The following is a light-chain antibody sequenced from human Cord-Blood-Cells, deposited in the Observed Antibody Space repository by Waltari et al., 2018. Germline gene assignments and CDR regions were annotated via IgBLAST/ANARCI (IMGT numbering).Light chain of an antibody. CDR3: AAWDDSLNGYV. V-gene: IGLV1-44*01. J-gene: IGLJ1*01. CDR2: SNN. Sequence: QSVLTQPPSASGTPGQRVTLPGSGSSSNIGSNTVNWYQQPPGTAPKLLIYSNNQRPSGVPDRFSGSKSGTSASLAISGLQSEDEADYYCAAWDDSLNGYVFGTGTKVTVL. CDR1: SSNIGSNT.